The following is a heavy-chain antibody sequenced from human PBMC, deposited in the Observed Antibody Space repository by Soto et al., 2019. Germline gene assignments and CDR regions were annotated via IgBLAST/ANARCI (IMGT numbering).Heavy chain of an antibody. CDR1: GYSFTSYW. CDR2: IYPGDSDT. Sequence: GESLKISCKGSGYSFTSYWIGWVRQMPGKGLEWMGIIYPGDSDTRYSPSFQGQVTISADKSISTAYLQWSSLKASDTAMYYCARKGDSLVVGLSYYYYGMDVWGQGTTVTVSS. J-gene: IGHJ6*02. D-gene: IGHD3-22*01. V-gene: IGHV5-51*01. CDR3: ARKGDSLVVGLSYYYYGMDV.